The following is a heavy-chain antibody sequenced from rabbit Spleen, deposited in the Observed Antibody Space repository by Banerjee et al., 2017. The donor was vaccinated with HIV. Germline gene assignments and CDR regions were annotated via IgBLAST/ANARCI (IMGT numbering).Heavy chain of an antibody. J-gene: IGHJ6*01. CDR1: GVSFSDKDV. CDR3: ARDSGTRFSSYGMDL. CDR2: IGAGVSYTT. V-gene: IGHV1S45*01. Sequence: EQLEESGGGLVKPEGSLTLTCKASGVSFSDKDVMCWVRQPPGKGPEWIACIGAGVSYTTYYATWAKGRFTISKTSSSTVTLQMTSLTAADTATYFCARDSGTRFSSYGMDLWGPGTLVTVS.